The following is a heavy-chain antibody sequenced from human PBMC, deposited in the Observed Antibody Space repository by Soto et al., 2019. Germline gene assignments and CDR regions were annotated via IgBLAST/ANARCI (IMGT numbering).Heavy chain of an antibody. CDR1: GYTFTSYA. CDR2: INAGNGNT. V-gene: IGHV1-3*01. CDR3: ARDTHYYDSSGYYYKARGVLWHLDY. D-gene: IGHD3-22*01. Sequence: ASVKVSCKASGYTFTSYAMHWVRQAPGQRLEWMGWINAGNGNTKYSQKFQGRVTITRDTSASTAYMELSSLRSEDTAVYYCARDTHYYDSSGYYYKARGVLWHLDYCRQRPLVTVSS. J-gene: IGHJ4*02.